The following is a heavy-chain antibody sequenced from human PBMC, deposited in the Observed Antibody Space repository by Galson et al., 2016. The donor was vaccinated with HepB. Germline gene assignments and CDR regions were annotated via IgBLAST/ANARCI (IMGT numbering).Heavy chain of an antibody. CDR1: GGSISSYY. Sequence: LSLTCTVSGGSISSYYWSWIRQPPGKGLEWIGYIYDSGNTNYNPSLKSRVTISVDTSKNQFSLKLSSVNAADTAVYYCARAPRGGATITFDYWGQRTLVTVSS. CDR2: IYDSGNT. V-gene: IGHV4-59*01. J-gene: IGHJ4*02. D-gene: IGHD5-12*01. CDR3: ARAPRGGATITFDY.